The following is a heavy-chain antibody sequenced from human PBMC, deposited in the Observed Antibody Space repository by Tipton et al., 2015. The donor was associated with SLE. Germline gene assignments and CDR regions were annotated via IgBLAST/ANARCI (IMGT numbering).Heavy chain of an antibody. CDR3: ARAYCRGGSCYKALIDY. Sequence: QLVQSGGGLVQPGGSLRLSCAASGFTVSSNYMSWVRKAPGKGLEWASLIYRGGSTYYADSVKGRFTISRDNSKNTLFLQMNSLRTEDTAVYYCARAYCRGGSCYKALIDYWGQGTLVTVSS. V-gene: IGHV3-53*04. CDR2: IYRGGST. J-gene: IGHJ4*02. D-gene: IGHD2-15*01. CDR1: GFTVSSNY.